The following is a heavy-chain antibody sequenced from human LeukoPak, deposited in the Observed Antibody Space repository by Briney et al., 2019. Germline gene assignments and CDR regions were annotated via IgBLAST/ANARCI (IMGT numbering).Heavy chain of an antibody. D-gene: IGHD6-13*01. J-gene: IGHJ4*02. CDR1: GFTFSSYA. Sequence: PGKSLRLSCAASGFTFSSYAMSWVRQAPGKGLEWVSAISGSGGSTYYADSVKGRFTISRDNSKNTLYLQMNSLRAEDTAVYYCARGYSSSWYGPPDYWGQGTLVTVSS. V-gene: IGHV3-23*01. CDR2: ISGSGGST. CDR3: ARGYSSSWYGPPDY.